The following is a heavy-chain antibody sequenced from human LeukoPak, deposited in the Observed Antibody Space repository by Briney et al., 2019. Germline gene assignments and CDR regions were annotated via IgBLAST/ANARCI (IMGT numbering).Heavy chain of an antibody. Sequence: GRSLRLSCAASGFTFSSYGMHWVRQAPGKGLEWVAVIWYDGSNKYYAGSVKGRFTISRDNSKDTLYLQMNSLRAEDTAVYYCARDTPPHRYYYDSSGYLNYWGQGTLVTVSS. V-gene: IGHV3-33*01. J-gene: IGHJ4*02. CDR1: GFTFSSYG. CDR3: ARDTPPHRYYYDSSGYLNY. CDR2: IWYDGSNK. D-gene: IGHD3-22*01.